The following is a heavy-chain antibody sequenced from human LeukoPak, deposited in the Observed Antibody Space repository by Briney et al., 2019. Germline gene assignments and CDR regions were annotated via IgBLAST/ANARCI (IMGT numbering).Heavy chain of an antibody. Sequence: SGGSLRLSCAASGITFSSYAMHWVRQAPGKGLEWVAVISYDGSNKYYADSVKGRFTTSRDNSKNTVYLQMNSLRADDTAMYFCVRDRAWGSYDYWGQGALVTVSS. CDR3: VRDRAWGSYDY. CDR2: ISYDGSNK. CDR1: GITFSSYA. J-gene: IGHJ4*02. D-gene: IGHD7-27*01. V-gene: IGHV3-30*04.